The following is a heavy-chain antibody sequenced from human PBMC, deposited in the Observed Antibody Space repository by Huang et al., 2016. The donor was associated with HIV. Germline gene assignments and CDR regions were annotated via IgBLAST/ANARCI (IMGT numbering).Heavy chain of an antibody. J-gene: IGHJ4*02. V-gene: IGHV4-39*01. CDR1: GGSIRSDNYY. CDR3: ARLPGSITMIRGVITDPY. CDR2: SYYSGST. Sequence: QLQLQESGPGLVKPSETLSLTCTVSGGSIRSDNYYWGWIRQPPGKGLEWIGSSYYSGSTYYNPSLKGRVTITGDTSKNQFSLKMRSVTAADTAVYYCARLPGSITMIRGVITDPYWGQGTLVTVSS. D-gene: IGHD3-10*01.